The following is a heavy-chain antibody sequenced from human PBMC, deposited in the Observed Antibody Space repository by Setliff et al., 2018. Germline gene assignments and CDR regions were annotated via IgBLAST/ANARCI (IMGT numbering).Heavy chain of an antibody. CDR1: DDSFYSDYYF. D-gene: IGHD3-10*01. CDR3: AGALGFDPVYHYYVDV. CDR2: ISSSGAT. J-gene: IGHJ6*03. V-gene: IGHV4-39*01. Sequence: SETLSLTCSVSDDSFYSDYYFWGWIRQPPGKGLEWIATISSSGATNYNSSLKSRVTLSRDVAKRQFALNLRSVTAADRAVYYCAGALGFDPVYHYYVDVWGKGTTVTVSS.